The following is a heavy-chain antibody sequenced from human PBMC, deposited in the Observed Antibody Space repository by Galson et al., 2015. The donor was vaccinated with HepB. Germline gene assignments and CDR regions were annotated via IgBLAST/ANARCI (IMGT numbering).Heavy chain of an antibody. V-gene: IGHV3-64D*06. CDR2: ISGKGGST. Sequence: SLRLSCAASGFTFSDFVMHWVRQAPGKGLEYVSGISGKGGSTNFADSVKGRFTISRDKSKNTVYLHMSSLRAEDTAMYYCVRGGQLIESNFDFWGLGTLVTVSS. J-gene: IGHJ4*02. CDR1: GFTFSDFV. CDR3: VRGGQLIESNFDF. D-gene: IGHD1-1*01.